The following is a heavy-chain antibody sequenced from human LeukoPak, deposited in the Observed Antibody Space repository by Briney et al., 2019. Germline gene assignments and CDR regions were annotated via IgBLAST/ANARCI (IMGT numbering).Heavy chain of an antibody. CDR1: GFTFSSYA. CDR3: ARENGYSSRGYFDY. CDR2: ISYDGSNK. Sequence: GRSLRLSCAASGFTFSSYAMHWVRQAPGKGLEWVAVISYDGSNKYYAGSVKGRFTISRDNSKNTLYLQMNSLRAEDTAVYYCARENGYSSRGYFDYWGQGTLVTVSS. D-gene: IGHD6-13*01. J-gene: IGHJ4*02. V-gene: IGHV3-30-3*01.